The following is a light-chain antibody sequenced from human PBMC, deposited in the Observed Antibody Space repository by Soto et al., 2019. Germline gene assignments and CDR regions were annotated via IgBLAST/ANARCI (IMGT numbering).Light chain of an antibody. V-gene: IGKV4-1*01. Sequence: DIVMTQSPDSLAVSLGERATINCKSSQSVFFSSNNQNYLAWYQQKPGQPPKLLIFWASTRESGVPDRFSGRGSGTDFNLTISSLQAEDVAVYSCQQYYTTPWTFGQGTKVEIK. J-gene: IGKJ1*01. CDR3: QQYYTTPWT. CDR1: QSVFFSSNNQNY. CDR2: WAS.